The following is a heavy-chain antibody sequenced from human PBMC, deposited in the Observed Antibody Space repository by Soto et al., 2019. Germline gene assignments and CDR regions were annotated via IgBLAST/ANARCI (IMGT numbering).Heavy chain of an antibody. Sequence: GGSLRLSCAASGFTFSSYGMHWVRQAPGKGLEWVAVIWYDGSNKYYADSVKGRFTISRDNSKNTLYLQMNSLRAEDTAVYYCARGTRGYSYEPPYYYYGMDVWGQGTTVTVSS. CDR2: IWYDGSNK. V-gene: IGHV3-33*01. CDR3: ARGTRGYSYEPPYYYYGMDV. CDR1: GFTFSSYG. D-gene: IGHD5-18*01. J-gene: IGHJ6*02.